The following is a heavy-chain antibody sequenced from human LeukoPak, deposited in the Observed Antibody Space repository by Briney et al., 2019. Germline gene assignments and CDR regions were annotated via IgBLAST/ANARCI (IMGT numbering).Heavy chain of an antibody. V-gene: IGHV3-33*01. Sequence: GESLDFSSAAPTFTFFIFGMHWVSQAPGQGLEWVAVIWYDASNKYYADSVKGRFTISRDNSKNTLFLQMNSLRDDDTAVYYCVRRVGVYRFNYLGLWCWGTLVIVSS. D-gene: IGHD1-1*01. CDR2: IWYDASNK. CDR3: VRRVGVYRFNYLGL. CDR1: TFTFFIFG. J-gene: IGHJ5*02.